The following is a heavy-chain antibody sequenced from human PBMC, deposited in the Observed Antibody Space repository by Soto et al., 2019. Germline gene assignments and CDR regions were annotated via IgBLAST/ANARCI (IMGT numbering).Heavy chain of an antibody. V-gene: IGHV3-11*06. Sequence: QVQVVESGGGLVKPGGSLRLSCAASGFNFSDHYMNWIRQAPGKGLEWVSYISGSSRYTNFADSVKGRFTISRDNAKNSLYLQMNSLRAEDTAVYYCARHTSGWHYYDYWGQGTPVTVSS. D-gene: IGHD6-19*01. CDR2: ISGSSRYT. CDR1: GFNFSDHY. J-gene: IGHJ4*02. CDR3: ARHTSGWHYYDY.